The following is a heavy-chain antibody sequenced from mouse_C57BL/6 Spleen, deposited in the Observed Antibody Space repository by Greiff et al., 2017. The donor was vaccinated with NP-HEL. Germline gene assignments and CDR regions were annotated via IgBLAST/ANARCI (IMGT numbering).Heavy chain of an antibody. J-gene: IGHJ1*03. CDR3: ARYYDLYWYFDV. V-gene: IGHV5-16*01. CDR1: GFTFSDYY. CDR2: INYDGSST. D-gene: IGHD2-4*01. Sequence: EVKLVESEGGLVQPGSSMKLSCTASGFTFSDYYMAWVRQVPEKGLEWVANINYDGSSTYYLDSLKSRFIISRDNAKNILYLQMSSLKSEDTATYYCARYYDLYWYFDVWGTGTTVTVSS.